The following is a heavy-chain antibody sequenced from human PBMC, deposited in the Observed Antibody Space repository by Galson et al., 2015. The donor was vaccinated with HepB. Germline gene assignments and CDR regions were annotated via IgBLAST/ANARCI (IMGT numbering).Heavy chain of an antibody. Sequence: SVKVACKASGDTFSSAASSWVRQAPGQGLEWMGGIIPVLGTANYAQKFQGRVTIPADESTSTAYMDLSSLRSEDTALYYCAKYRAAVSYGRPGPPEDWGQGTLVTVSS. CDR1: GDTFSSAA. J-gene: IGHJ4*02. CDR3: AKYRAAVSYGRPGPPED. D-gene: IGHD5-18*01. V-gene: IGHV1-69*13. CDR2: IIPVLGTA.